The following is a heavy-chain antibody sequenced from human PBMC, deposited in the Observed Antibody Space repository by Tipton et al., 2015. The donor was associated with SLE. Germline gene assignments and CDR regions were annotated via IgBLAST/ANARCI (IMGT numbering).Heavy chain of an antibody. CDR2: IYHSGST. D-gene: IGHD4-17*01. V-gene: IGHV4-30-2*01. CDR3: ARGPSDGLRDY. CDR1: GGSISSGGYY. J-gene: IGHJ4*02. Sequence: LRLSCTVSGGSISSGGYYWSWIRQHPGKGLEWIGYIYHSGSTYYNPSLKSRVTISVDRSKNQFSLKLSSVTAADTAVYYCARGPSDGLRDYWGQGTLVTVSS.